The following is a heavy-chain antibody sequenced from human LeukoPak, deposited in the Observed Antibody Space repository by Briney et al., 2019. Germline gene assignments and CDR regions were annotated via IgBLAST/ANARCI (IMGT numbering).Heavy chain of an antibody. D-gene: IGHD3-9*01. CDR3: ARSSGYDILTGYFGP. Sequence: KPSETLSLTCAVYGGSFSGYYWSWIRQPPGKGLEWIGEINHSGSTNYNPSLKNRVTISVDTSKNQFSLKLSSVTAADTAVYYCARSSGYDILTGYFGPWGQGTLVTVSS. CDR1: GGSFSGYY. CDR2: INHSGST. J-gene: IGHJ5*02. V-gene: IGHV4-34*01.